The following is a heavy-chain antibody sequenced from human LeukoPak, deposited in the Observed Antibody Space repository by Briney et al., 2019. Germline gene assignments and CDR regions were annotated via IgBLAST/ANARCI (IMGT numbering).Heavy chain of an antibody. J-gene: IGHJ4*02. V-gene: IGHV3-73*01. CDR2: ITTKRSNYAT. CDR3: TTYRSGHY. CDR1: GITFSDSD. D-gene: IGHD6-19*01. Sequence: QAGGSLRLSCAASGITFSDSDIHWVRQASGKGLEWVGRITTKRSNYATAYTASVKGRFTISRHDSENMAYLQMNSLKTEDTALYYCTTYRSGHYWGQGTLVTVSS.